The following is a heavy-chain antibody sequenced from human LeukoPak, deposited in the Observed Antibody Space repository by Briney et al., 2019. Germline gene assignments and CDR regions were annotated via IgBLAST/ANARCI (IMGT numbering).Heavy chain of an antibody. Sequence: PGRSLRLSCAASGFTFSDYYMSWVRQAPGKGLEWVSFIRSNAYGATTEYAASVKGRFTISRGDSKSIAYLQMNSLKTEDTAVYYCSRADYYGSGSPISLDVWGKGTTVTVSS. CDR3: SRADYYGSGSPISLDV. CDR2: IRSNAYGATT. CDR1: GFTFSDYY. V-gene: IGHV3-49*04. J-gene: IGHJ6*04. D-gene: IGHD3-10*01.